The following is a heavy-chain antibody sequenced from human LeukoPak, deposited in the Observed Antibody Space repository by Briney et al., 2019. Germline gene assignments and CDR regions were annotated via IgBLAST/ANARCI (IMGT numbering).Heavy chain of an antibody. CDR3: ARSVADDRLFDY. Sequence: SETLSLTCAVYGGSFSDYYWTWIRQPPGKGLEWIGEINHSGSTNYNPSLKSRVTISVDKSKNQFSLKLSSVTAADTAVYYCARSVADDRLFDYWGQGTLVTVSS. D-gene: IGHD6-19*01. CDR1: GGSFSDYY. CDR2: INHSGST. J-gene: IGHJ4*02. V-gene: IGHV4-34*01.